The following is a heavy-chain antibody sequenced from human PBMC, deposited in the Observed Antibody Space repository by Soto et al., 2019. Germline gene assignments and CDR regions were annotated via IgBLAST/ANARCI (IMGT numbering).Heavy chain of an antibody. V-gene: IGHV3-15*07. CDR1: GFTFSNAL. J-gene: IGHJ4*02. Sequence: PGGSLRLSCAASGFTFSNALRNWVRQAPGKGLEWVGRIKSKTDGGTTDYAAPVKGRFTISRDDSKNTLYLQMNSLKTEDTAVYYCTTDLYSGSPDYWGQGTLVTVSS. D-gene: IGHD1-26*01. CDR2: IKSKTDGGTT. CDR3: TTDLYSGSPDY.